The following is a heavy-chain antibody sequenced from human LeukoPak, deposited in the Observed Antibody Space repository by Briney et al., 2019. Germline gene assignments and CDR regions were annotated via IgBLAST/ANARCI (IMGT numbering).Heavy chain of an antibody. Sequence: ASVKVSCKASGYTFTGYYMHWVRQAPGQGLEWMGRIIPIFGTANYAQKFQGRVTITTDESTSTAYMELSSLRSEDTAVYYCARDGNIVVGIEYYFDYWGQGTLVTVSS. CDR3: ARDGNIVVGIEYYFDY. V-gene: IGHV1-69*05. D-gene: IGHD2-21*01. CDR2: IIPIFGTA. J-gene: IGHJ4*02. CDR1: GYTFTGYY.